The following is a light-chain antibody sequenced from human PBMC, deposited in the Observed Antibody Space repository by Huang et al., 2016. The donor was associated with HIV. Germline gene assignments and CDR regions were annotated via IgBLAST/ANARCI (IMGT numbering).Light chain of an antibody. Sequence: DIQMTQSPSSLSASVGDRVTITCRASRGISNSLAWYQQQPGKAPKLLLYAASRLQGGVPSIFSGSGSRTGYTLTISSLQPEDSATYYCQQYYNTTLSFGGGTKVEIK. J-gene: IGKJ4*01. V-gene: IGKV1-NL1*01. CDR2: AAS. CDR1: RGISNS. CDR3: QQYYNTTLS.